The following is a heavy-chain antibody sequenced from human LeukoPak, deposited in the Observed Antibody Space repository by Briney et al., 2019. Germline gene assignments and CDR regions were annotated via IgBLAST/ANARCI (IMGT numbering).Heavy chain of an antibody. CDR2: INPSGGST. CDR3: ARGGRYCSSTSCFDY. J-gene: IGHJ4*02. D-gene: IGHD2-2*01. V-gene: IGHV1-46*01. Sequence: ASVKVSCKASGYTFTSYYMHWVRQAPGQGLEWMGIINPSGGSTSYAQKFQGRVTITTDESTRTAYMELSSLRSEDTAVYYCARGGRYCSSTSCFDYWGQGTLVTVSS. CDR1: GYTFTSYY.